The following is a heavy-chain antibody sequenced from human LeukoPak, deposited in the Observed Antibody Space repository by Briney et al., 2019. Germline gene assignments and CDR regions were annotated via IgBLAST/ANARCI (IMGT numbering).Heavy chain of an antibody. CDR3: ARGGIQVSGIDEFDY. Sequence: GGSLRLSCAASGFTFIDYDMHWVGQGIGKGREWVSAIGIRGDTHYSGSVKGRFTISRENAESSLYLQMNSLRAEDTAVYYCARGGIQVSGIDEFDYWGQGTLVTVSS. CDR1: GFTFIDYD. J-gene: IGHJ4*02. V-gene: IGHV3-13*01. CDR2: IGIRGDT. D-gene: IGHD6-19*01.